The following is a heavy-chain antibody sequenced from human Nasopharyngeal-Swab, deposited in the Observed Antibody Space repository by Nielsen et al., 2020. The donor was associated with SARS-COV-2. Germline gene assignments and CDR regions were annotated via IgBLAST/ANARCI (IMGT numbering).Heavy chain of an antibody. V-gene: IGHV3-30*03. CDR2: IAHDASNE. Sequence: GESLKISCAASGFTFSSFGMHWVRQAPGKGLEWVAFIAHDASNEYYGDSVKGRFTISRDDAMNSLYLQMNSLRAEDTAVYYCARDAPAHYGAFYWGRGTLVTVSS. CDR3: ARDAPAHYGAFY. D-gene: IGHD4-17*01. J-gene: IGHJ4*02. CDR1: GFTFSSFG.